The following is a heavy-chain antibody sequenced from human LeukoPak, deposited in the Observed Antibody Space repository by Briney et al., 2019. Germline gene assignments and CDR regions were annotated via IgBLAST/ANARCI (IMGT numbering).Heavy chain of an antibody. Sequence: ASVKVSCKASGYTFTAHYIHWVRQAPGQGFEWMGWINPNSGGPNYAQKFQGRVTMTRDTSISTAYMELSRLRSDDTAVYYCAREYSSALFDYWGQGTLVTVSS. CDR2: INPNSGGP. J-gene: IGHJ4*02. V-gene: IGHV1-2*02. D-gene: IGHD6-25*01. CDR3: AREYSSALFDY. CDR1: GYTFTAHY.